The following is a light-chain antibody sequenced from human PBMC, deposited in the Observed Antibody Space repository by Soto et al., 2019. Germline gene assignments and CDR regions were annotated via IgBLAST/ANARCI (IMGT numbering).Light chain of an antibody. J-gene: IGKJ2*01. V-gene: IGKV3-15*01. CDR2: GAS. CDR1: QSVSSN. Sequence: EIVMTQSPATLSVSPGERATLSCRASQSVSSNLAWYQQKPGQAPRLLIYGASTRATGIPARFSGSGSGTEFPLTISSLQSEDFAVYYWQQYNTLYTVGQGTKREIK. CDR3: QQYNTLYT.